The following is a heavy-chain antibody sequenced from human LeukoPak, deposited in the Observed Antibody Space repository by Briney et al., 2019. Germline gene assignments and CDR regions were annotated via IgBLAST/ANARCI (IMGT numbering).Heavy chain of an antibody. Sequence: GASVKVSCKASGYTFTGYYMHWVRQAPGQGLEWMGWINPNSGDTNYAQKFQGRVTMTRDTSISTAYMEVNRLTSDDTAVYYCARAALPSSVSSSWYRNWFDPWGQGTLVTVSS. D-gene: IGHD6-13*01. V-gene: IGHV1-2*02. CDR2: INPNSGDT. CDR3: ARAALPSSVSSSWYRNWFDP. J-gene: IGHJ5*02. CDR1: GYTFTGYY.